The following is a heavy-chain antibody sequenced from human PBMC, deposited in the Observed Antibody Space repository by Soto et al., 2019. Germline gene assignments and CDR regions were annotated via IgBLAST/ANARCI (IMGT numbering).Heavy chain of an antibody. V-gene: IGHV1-69*02. CDR2: IIPLLDVT. J-gene: IGHJ5*02. Sequence: QVQLVQSGAEVKKPGSSVKVSCKASGGTFSTYTINWVRQAPGQGLEWMGRIIPLLDVTNNAQRFQGRVTITADKSTSTVYMELTSLTSQDTAVYYCARMIYGSGGWFDPWGQGTLVTVAS. CDR1: GGTFSTYT. CDR3: ARMIYGSGGWFDP. D-gene: IGHD3-10*01.